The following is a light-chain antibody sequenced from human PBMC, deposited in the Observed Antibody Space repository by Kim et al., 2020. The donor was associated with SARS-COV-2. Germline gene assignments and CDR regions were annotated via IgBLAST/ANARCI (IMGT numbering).Light chain of an antibody. CDR2: EVT. CDR1: SSDAGSYNR. CDR3: SSYTSSSTPVV. J-gene: IGLJ2*01. V-gene: IGLV2-18*02. Sequence: QSVTISCTGTSSDAGSYNRVSWYQQPPGTAPKLIIYEVTNRPSGVPDRFSGSKSGNTASLTISGLQPEDEADYYCSSYTSSSTPVVFGGGTQLTVL.